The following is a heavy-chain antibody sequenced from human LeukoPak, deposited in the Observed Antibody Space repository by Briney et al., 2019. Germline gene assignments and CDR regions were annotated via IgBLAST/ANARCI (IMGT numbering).Heavy chain of an antibody. V-gene: IGHV3-23*01. Sequence: PGGSLRLSCAASGFTFSSYAMSWVRQAPGKGLEWVSAISGSGGSTYYADSVKGRFTISRDNSKNTLYVQMNSLRAEDTAVYYCAKDIRSSWYYFQDWGQGTLVTVSS. CDR1: GFTFSSYA. D-gene: IGHD3-3*01. J-gene: IGHJ1*01. CDR3: AKDIRSSWYYFQD. CDR2: ISGSGGST.